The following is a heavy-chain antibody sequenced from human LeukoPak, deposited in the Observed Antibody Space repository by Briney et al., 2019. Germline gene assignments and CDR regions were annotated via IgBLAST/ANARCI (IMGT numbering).Heavy chain of an antibody. J-gene: IGHJ4*02. CDR2: IHDSGST. D-gene: IGHD6-13*01. V-gene: IGHV4-59*08. CDR3: ARGDSSSWYYLDY. Sequence: SETLSLTCTVSGGTISSYYWNWIRQPPGKGLEWIGYIHDSGSTNYNPSLKSRVTISVDTSKNQFSLKLSSVTAADTAVYYCARGDSSSWYYLDYWGQGTLVTVSS. CDR1: GGTISSYY.